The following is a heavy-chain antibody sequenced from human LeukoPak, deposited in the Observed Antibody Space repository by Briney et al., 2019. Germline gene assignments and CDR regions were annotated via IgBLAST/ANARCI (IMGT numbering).Heavy chain of an antibody. Sequence: GRSLRLSCAASGFTFTSYTMHWVRLAPGRGLEWVTAISYDANSKYYADSVKGRLTISRDNSKNTVYLQMNSLRAEDTAVYYCAKDYARGYSYGYLDYWGQGTLVTVSS. CDR1: GFTFTSYT. CDR3: AKDYARGYSYGYLDY. D-gene: IGHD5-18*01. J-gene: IGHJ4*02. V-gene: IGHV3-30-3*01. CDR2: ISYDANSK.